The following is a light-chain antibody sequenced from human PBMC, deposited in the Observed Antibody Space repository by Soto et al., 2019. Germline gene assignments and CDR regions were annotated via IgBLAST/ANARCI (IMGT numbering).Light chain of an antibody. J-gene: IGLJ2*01. Sequence: QAVVTQPPSASGTPGQRVTISCSGSWSNIGINSVNWYQQVPGTAPKLLIHDNDQRPSGVPDRFAGSKSGTSASLAISVIQSEDEAESYCATWDDRMNGLFGGGTKLTVL. V-gene: IGLV1-44*01. CDR3: ATWDDRMNGL. CDR1: WSNIGINS. CDR2: DND.